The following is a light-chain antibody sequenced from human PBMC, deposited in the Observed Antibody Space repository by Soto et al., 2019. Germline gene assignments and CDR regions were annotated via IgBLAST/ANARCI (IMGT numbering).Light chain of an antibody. CDR3: QQYGIYWT. Sequence: DIQMTQSPSTLSASVGDRVTITCRASQTISSWLAWYQQNPGKAPNLLIYDASSLESGVPSRFSGSGSGTAFTLTISSLQPDDFATYYCQQYGIYWTFGQGTKV. CDR1: QTISSW. CDR2: DAS. J-gene: IGKJ1*01. V-gene: IGKV1-5*01.